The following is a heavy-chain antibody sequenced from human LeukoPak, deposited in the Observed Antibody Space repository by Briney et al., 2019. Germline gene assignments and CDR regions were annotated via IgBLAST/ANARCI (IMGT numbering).Heavy chain of an antibody. CDR2: INPNSGGT. D-gene: IGHD3/OR15-3a*01. CDR1: GYTFTGFH. Sequence: SVNVSCKASGYTFTGFHIHWVRRAPGQGLEWMGLINPNSGGTNYAQNFQGRVTMTRDTSISTAYMELIRLTSDDTAVYYCAKEGTGIDYWGQGTLVSVSS. V-gene: IGHV1-2*02. J-gene: IGHJ4*01. CDR3: AKEGTGIDY.